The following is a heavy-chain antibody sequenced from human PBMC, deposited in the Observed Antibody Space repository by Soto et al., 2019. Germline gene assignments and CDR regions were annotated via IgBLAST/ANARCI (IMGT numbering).Heavy chain of an antibody. V-gene: IGHV1-2*04. CDR2: INPNSGGT. CDR3: ARPMVRGRHVYYGMDV. J-gene: IGHJ6*02. Sequence: GKGLEWMGWINPNSGGTNYAQKFQGWVTMTRDTSISTAYMELSSVTAADTAVYYCARPMVRGRHVYYGMDVWGQGTTVTVSS. D-gene: IGHD3-10*01.